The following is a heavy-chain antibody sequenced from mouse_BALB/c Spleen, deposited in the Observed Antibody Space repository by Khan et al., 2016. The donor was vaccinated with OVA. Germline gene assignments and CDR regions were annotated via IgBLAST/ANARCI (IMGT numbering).Heavy chain of an antibody. CDR2: ISYSGST. V-gene: IGHV3-2*02. J-gene: IGHJ2*01. CDR1: GYSITSRYG. CDR3: ARTARIKY. Sequence: EVQLVESGPRLVKPSQSLSLTCTVTGYSITSRYGWNWIRQFPGNKLEWMGYISYSGSTNYNPSLKSRISITRDTSKNQFFLQLNSVTTEDTATSYCARTARIKYWGQGTTLTVSS. D-gene: IGHD1-2*01.